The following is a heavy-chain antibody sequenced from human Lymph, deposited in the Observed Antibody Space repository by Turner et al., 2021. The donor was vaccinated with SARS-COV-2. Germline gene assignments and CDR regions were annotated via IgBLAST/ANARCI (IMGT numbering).Heavy chain of an antibody. D-gene: IGHD3-22*01. Sequence: EVQLLESGGGLVQPGGSLRLSCAASGFTFSSYAMSWARQAPGKGLEWVSAISGSGGDTYYADSVKGRFTISRDNSKNTLYLQMNSLRAEDTAVYYCAKGVRGAMIVVVIPYFDYWGQGTLVTVSS. CDR3: AKGVRGAMIVVVIPYFDY. V-gene: IGHV3-23*01. J-gene: IGHJ4*02. CDR2: ISGSGGDT. CDR1: GFTFSSYA.